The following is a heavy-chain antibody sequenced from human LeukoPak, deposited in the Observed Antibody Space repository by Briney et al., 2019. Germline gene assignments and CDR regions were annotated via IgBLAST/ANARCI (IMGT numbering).Heavy chain of an antibody. J-gene: IGHJ3*02. V-gene: IGHV4-61*02. Sequence: SETLSLTCTVSGGSISIGSYYWSWIRQRAGKGLEWIGRICTTGCTNYNPSLKVRITRAVATTKKQFSLKLSSVTAADTAVSYCARGYSSGWYQDAFDIWGQGTMVTVSS. D-gene: IGHD6-19*01. CDR1: GGSISIGSYY. CDR2: ICTTGCT. CDR3: ARGYSSGWYQDAFDI.